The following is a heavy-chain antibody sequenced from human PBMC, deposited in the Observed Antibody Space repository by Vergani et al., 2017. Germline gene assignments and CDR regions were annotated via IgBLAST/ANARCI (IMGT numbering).Heavy chain of an antibody. V-gene: IGHV3-20*01. D-gene: IGHD2-15*01. CDR3: ARDMRSGGRCGGGGRFDP. CDR2: INWNGGST. J-gene: IGHJ5*02. CDR1: GFTFDDYG. Sequence: EVQLVESGGGVVRPGGSLRLSCAASGFTFDDYGMSWVRQAPGKGLEWVSGINWNGGSTGYADSVKGRFTLSRDNAKNSLYLQMNSLGAEDTAWSHGARDMRSGGRCGGGGRFDPWGQGSLVTVSS.